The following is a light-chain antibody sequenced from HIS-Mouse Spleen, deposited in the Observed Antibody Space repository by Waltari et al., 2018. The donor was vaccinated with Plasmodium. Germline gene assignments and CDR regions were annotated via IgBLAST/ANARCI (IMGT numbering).Light chain of an antibody. CDR2: AAS. CDR3: QQSYSTWT. V-gene: IGKV1-39*01. J-gene: IGKJ1*01. CDR1: QTISSY. Sequence: DIQMTQSPSSLSASVGDRVTIICRASQTISSYLNWCQQKPGKAPKLLIYAASSLQSGVPSRFSGSGSGTDFTLTISSLQPEDFATYYCQQSYSTWTFGQGTKVEIK.